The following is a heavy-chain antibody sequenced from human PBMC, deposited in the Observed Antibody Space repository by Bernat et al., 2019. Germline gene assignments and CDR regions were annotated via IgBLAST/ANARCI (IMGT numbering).Heavy chain of an antibody. J-gene: IGHJ3*02. CDR1: GFTVSSNY. CDR3: ARDRLRYDSSGFHAFDI. CDR2: IYSGGST. V-gene: IGHV3-53*04. Sequence: EVQLVESGGGLVQPGGSLRLSCAASGFTVSSNYMSWVRQAPGKGLEWVSVIYSGGSTYYADSVKGRFTISRHNSKNTLYLQMNSLRAEDTAVYYCARDRLRYDSSGFHAFDIWGQGTIVTVSS. D-gene: IGHD3-22*01.